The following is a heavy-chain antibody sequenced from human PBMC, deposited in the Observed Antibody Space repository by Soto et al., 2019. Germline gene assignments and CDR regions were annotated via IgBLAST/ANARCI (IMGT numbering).Heavy chain of an antibody. D-gene: IGHD3-22*01. Sequence: EVQLVESGGGLVQPGGSLRLSCAASGFTVSSNYMSWVRQAPGKGLEWVSVIYSGGSTYYADSVKGRFTISRDNSKNTLYLKMNSLRAEDTAVYYCARDQSSGYYPDAFDIWGKGTMVTVSS. J-gene: IGHJ3*02. V-gene: IGHV3-66*01. CDR1: GFTVSSNY. CDR2: IYSGGST. CDR3: ARDQSSGYYPDAFDI.